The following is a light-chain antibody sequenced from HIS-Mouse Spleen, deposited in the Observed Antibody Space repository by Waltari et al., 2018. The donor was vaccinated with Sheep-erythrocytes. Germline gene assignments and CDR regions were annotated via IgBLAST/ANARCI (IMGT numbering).Light chain of an antibody. CDR3: MQALQTPRLT. CDR2: LGS. CDR1: QSLLHSNGYNY. Sequence: DMVMTQSPLSLPVTPGEPASISCRSRQSLLHSNGYNYLAWYLQKPGQSPRLMIYLGSNRAYGVPDRFSGSGSGTDFTLKISRVEAEDVGVYYCMQALQTPRLTFGGGTKVEIK. V-gene: IGKV2-28*01. J-gene: IGKJ4*01.